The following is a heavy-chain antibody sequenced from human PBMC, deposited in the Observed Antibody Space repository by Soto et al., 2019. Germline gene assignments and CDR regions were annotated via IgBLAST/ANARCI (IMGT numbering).Heavy chain of an antibody. CDR1: GGTFSSYA. CDR2: IVPIVDTA. D-gene: IGHD1-20*01. J-gene: IGHJ6*02. CDR3: ARGITGTVTYYYGLDV. Sequence: ASVKVSCKTSGGTFSSYAISWVRQAPGQGLEWMGGIVPIVDTATYAQKFQGRVTITADESTSTAYMELSSLRSEDTAVYYCARGITGTVTYYYGLDVWGQGTTVTVSS. V-gene: IGHV1-69*13.